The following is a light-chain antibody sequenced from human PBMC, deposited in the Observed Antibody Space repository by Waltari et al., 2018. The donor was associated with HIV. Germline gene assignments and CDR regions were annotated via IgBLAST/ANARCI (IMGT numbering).Light chain of an antibody. CDR2: ANN. J-gene: IGLJ2*01. CDR3: ATWDDSLNGPL. CDR1: SSNIGSPD. Sequence: QSVLTQRPSASGTPGQRATIPCSGISSNIGSPDVIWYQQFPGTAPKVLMSANNQRPSGVPDRFSASKSGTSASLAISGLHSEDEADYYCATWDDSLNGPLFGGGTKLTVL. V-gene: IGLV1-44*01.